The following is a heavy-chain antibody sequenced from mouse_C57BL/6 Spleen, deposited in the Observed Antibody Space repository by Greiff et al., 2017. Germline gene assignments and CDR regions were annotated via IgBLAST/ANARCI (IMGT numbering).Heavy chain of an antibody. D-gene: IGHD1-1*01. CDR2: IYPGDGDT. V-gene: IGHV1-80*01. Sequence: VQVVESGAELVKPGASVKISCKASGYAFSSYWMNWVKQRPGKGLEWIGQIYPGDGDTNYNGKFKGKATLTAAKSSSTAYMQLSSLTSEDSAVYFWARWSTKVEFAYWGQGTLVTVSA. CDR3: ARWSTKVEFAY. CDR1: GYAFSSYW. J-gene: IGHJ3*01.